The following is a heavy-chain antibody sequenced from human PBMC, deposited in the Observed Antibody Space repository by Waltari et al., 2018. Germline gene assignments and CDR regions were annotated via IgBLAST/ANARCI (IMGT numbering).Heavy chain of an antibody. CDR1: GFTFSSYG. CDR3: ARDGSSWYYYYGMDV. J-gene: IGHJ6*02. Sequence: VHLVESGGGLVQPGGSLRLSCAASGFTFSSYGMPWVRQAPGKGLEWVAVIWYDGSNKYYADSVKGRFTISRDNSKNTLYLQMNSLRAEDTAVYYCARDGSSWYYYYGMDVWGQGTTVTVSS. D-gene: IGHD6-13*01. V-gene: IGHV3-33*08. CDR2: IWYDGSNK.